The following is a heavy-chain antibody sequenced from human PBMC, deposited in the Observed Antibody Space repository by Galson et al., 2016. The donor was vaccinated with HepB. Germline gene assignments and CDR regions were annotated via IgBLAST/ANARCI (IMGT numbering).Heavy chain of an antibody. D-gene: IGHD3-22*01. J-gene: IGHJ4*02. Sequence: DSLKGRFTVSRDDAKNSLYLQMHSLRAEDTAVYYCARDSSGWSRNYWGQGTLVTVSS. V-gene: IGHV3-21*01. CDR3: ARDSSGWSRNY.